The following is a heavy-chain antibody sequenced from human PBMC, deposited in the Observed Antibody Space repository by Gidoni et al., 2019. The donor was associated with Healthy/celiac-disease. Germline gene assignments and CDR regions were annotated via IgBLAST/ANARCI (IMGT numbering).Heavy chain of an antibody. D-gene: IGHD3-3*01. CDR2: IIPSFGTA. CDR3: ARDRPTIFGVVTNYGMDV. Sequence: QVQLVQSGAEVKKPGSSVKVSCKAAGGPFSSYAISWVRQAPGQGLEWMGGIIPSFGTATYAQKFQVRGTITADESTSTAYMELSSLRSEDTAVYYCARDRPTIFGVVTNYGMDVWGQGTTVTVSS. V-gene: IGHV1-69*01. CDR1: GGPFSSYA. J-gene: IGHJ6*02.